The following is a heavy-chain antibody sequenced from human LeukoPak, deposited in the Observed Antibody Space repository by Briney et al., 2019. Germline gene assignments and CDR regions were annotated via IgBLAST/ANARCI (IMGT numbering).Heavy chain of an antibody. CDR1: GFTFSTYS. V-gene: IGHV3-48*01. Sequence: PVGSLRLPCAASGFTFSTYSMNWVRQAPGKGLEWVSYISSSSSTIYYSDSVKGRFTISRDNAKNSLYLQMNSLRAEDTAVYYCARDGAGDSLDYWGQGTLVTVSS. J-gene: IGHJ4*02. CDR2: ISSSSSTI. D-gene: IGHD7-27*01. CDR3: ARDGAGDSLDY.